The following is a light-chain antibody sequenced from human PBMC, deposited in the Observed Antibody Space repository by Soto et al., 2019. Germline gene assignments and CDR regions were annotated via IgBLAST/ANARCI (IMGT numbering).Light chain of an antibody. J-gene: IGKJ3*01. CDR3: MQALQAPFT. V-gene: IGKV2-28*01. CDR1: QSLLHSNGYNY. Sequence: EIVMTQSPLSLPVTPGEPASISCKSSQSLLHSNGYNYLDWYLQKPGQSPQLLSYAGSNRASGVPDRFSGSGSGTDFTLKISRVEAEDVAVYYCMQALQAPFTVGPGTKVDIK. CDR2: AGS.